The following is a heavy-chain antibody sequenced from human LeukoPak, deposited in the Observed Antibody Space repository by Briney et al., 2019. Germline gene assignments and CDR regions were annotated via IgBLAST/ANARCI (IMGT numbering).Heavy chain of an antibody. CDR1: GFTFTSYS. CDR3: AVSFDY. CDR2: ISSSTTTK. D-gene: IGHD5/OR15-5a*01. J-gene: IGHJ4*02. V-gene: IGHV3-48*01. Sequence: GGSLRLSCAASGFTFTSYSMNWVRQAPGKGLEWISYISSSTTTKYYADSVKGRFTISRDNAKNSLYLQMNSLRAEDTAVYYCAVSFDYWGQGTLVTVSS.